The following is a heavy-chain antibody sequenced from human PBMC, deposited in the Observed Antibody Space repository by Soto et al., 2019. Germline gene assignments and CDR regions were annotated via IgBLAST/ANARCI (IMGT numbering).Heavy chain of an antibody. D-gene: IGHD6-19*01. CDR2: INHSGSA. CDR3: ARGLITGSHYSGGWYYFDS. CDR1: GESFSGYI. J-gene: IGHJ4*02. Sequence: QVQLQQSGAGLLKPSETLSLTCAVSGESFSGYIWTWIRQTPGKGLQWIGQINHSGSASYNPSLKSRVSLSVHTSNSQFSLELSSVTAADTAVYYCARGLITGSHYSGGWYYFDSWGQGTQVTVSS. V-gene: IGHV4-34*01.